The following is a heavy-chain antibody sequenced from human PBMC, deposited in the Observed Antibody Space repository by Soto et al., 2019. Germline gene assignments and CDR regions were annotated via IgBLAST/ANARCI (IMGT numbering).Heavy chain of an antibody. J-gene: IGHJ4*02. V-gene: IGHV3-23*01. CDR1: GFTFSNYA. D-gene: IGHD5-12*01. CDR3: ASQSSEWLLFAS. Sequence: PGGSLRLSCAASGFTFSNYAMAWVRQAPGKGLEWVSSVSGSGGNTFYADSVKGRFTISRDNSKNTLYLRMNSLRAEDTAVYYCASQSSEWLLFASWGQGTLVTVSS. CDR2: VSGSGGNT.